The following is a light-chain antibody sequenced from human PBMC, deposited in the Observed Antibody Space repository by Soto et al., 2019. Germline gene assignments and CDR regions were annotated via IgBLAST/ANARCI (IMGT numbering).Light chain of an antibody. J-gene: IGKJ2*01. Sequence: DIVMTQSPDSLAVSLGERATINCKSSQNVLYSSNNKNYLAWYQQKPGQPPKLLIYWASTRESGVPDRFSGSGSGTEFTLTISSLQAEDVAVYYCQQYYSTPYTFGQGTKLEI. CDR1: QNVLYSSNNKNY. CDR3: QQYYSTPYT. V-gene: IGKV4-1*01. CDR2: WAS.